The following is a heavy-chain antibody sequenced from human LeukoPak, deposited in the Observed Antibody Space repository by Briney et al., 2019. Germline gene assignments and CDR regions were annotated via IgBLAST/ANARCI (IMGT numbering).Heavy chain of an antibody. CDR2: IIPIFGTT. D-gene: IGHD6-13*01. CDR1: GGTFSSYA. J-gene: IGHJ4*02. V-gene: IGHV1-69*05. CDR3: AQRQAAVIAAAGTRGPFDY. Sequence: SVKVSCKASGGTFSSYAISWVRQAPGQGLEWMGGIIPIFGTTKYAQKFQGRVMITTDEYTSTAYMELSSLRSEDTAVYYCAQRQAAVIAAAGTRGPFDYWGQGTLVTVST.